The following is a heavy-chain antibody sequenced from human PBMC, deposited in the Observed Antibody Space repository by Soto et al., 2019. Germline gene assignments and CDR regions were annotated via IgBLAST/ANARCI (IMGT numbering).Heavy chain of an antibody. CDR1: GFTFNNAW. J-gene: IGHJ4*02. CDR3: TREPDYSNYFEY. V-gene: IGHV3-15*07. D-gene: IGHD4-4*01. Sequence: EVQLVESGGGLVRPGGSLRLSCVASGFTFNNAWMNWVRQAPGKGLEWVGRIRSKADGGTIDYAAPVKDRFTISRDDSKNTLHLQMNSLKTEDTAVYYCTREPDYSNYFEYWGQGTLGTVSS. CDR2: IRSKADGGTI.